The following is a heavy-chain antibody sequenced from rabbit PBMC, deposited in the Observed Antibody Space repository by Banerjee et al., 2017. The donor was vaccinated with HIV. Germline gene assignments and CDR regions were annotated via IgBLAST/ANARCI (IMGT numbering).Heavy chain of an antibody. Sequence: QSLEESGGGLVKPGASLTLTCKASGFSFSSTYVMCCVRQAPGKGLEWIACINIISGWTYYASWAKGRFTISKTSSTTVTLQMTSLTAADTATYFCARDTSSSFSSYGMDLWGPGTLVTVS. CDR2: INIISGWT. D-gene: IGHD1-1*01. V-gene: IGHV1S40*01. J-gene: IGHJ6*01. CDR1: GFSFSSTYV. CDR3: ARDTSSSFSSYGMDL.